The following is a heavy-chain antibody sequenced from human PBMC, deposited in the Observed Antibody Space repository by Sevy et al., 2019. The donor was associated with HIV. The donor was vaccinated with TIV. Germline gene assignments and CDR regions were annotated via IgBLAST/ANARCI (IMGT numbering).Heavy chain of an antibody. CDR2: FDPEDGET. J-gene: IGHJ4*02. CDR1: GYTLTQLS. D-gene: IGHD3-22*01. CDR3: AITKDYYDSSGYPFDY. V-gene: IGHV1-24*01. Sequence: ASVKVSWKVSGYTLTQLSMHWVRQAPGKGLEWMGSFDPEDGETIYVQKFQGRVTRTEDTSTDTAYMELSSLKSEDTAVFYCAITKDYYDSSGYPFDYWGQGTLVTVSS.